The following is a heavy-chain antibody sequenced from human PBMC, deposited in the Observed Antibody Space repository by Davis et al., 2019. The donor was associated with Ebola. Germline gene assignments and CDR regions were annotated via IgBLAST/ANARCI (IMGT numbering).Heavy chain of an antibody. CDR1: GFTFSSYS. D-gene: IGHD6-6*01. Sequence: GGSLRLSCAVSGFTFSSYSMNWVRQAPGKGLEWVGRIKSKTDGGTTDYAAPVKGRFTISRDDSKNTLYLQMNSLKTEDTAVYYCARRLIAARPYYYYGMDVWGQGTTVTVSS. J-gene: IGHJ6*02. CDR3: ARRLIAARPYYYYGMDV. CDR2: IKSKTDGGTT. V-gene: IGHV3-15*07.